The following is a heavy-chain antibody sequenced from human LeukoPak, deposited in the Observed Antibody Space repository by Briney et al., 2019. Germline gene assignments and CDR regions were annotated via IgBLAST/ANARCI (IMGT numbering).Heavy chain of an antibody. Sequence: GGSLRLSCAASGFTFDDYAMHWVRQAPGKGLVWVSRISSDESITSYADSVKGRFTISRDNAKNTLFLQMNGLRAEDTAVYYCARDTDYYDSSGLHWGQGTLVTVSS. CDR3: ARDTDYYDSSGLH. CDR2: ISSDESIT. V-gene: IGHV3-74*01. D-gene: IGHD3-22*01. J-gene: IGHJ4*02. CDR1: GFTFDDYA.